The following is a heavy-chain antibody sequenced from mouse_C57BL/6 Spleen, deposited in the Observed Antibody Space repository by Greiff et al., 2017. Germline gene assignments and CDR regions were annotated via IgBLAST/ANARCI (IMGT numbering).Heavy chain of an antibody. V-gene: IGHV1-42*01. CDR1: GYSFTGYY. CDR3: ARGGKNFDY. J-gene: IGHJ2*01. Sequence: EVQLQQSGPELVKPGASVKISCKASGYSFTGYYMNWVKQSPEKSLEWIGEINPSTGGTTYNQKFKAKATLTVDKSSSTAYMQLKSLTSEDSAVYYCARGGKNFDYWGQGTTLTVSS. CDR2: INPSTGGT. D-gene: IGHD1-1*02.